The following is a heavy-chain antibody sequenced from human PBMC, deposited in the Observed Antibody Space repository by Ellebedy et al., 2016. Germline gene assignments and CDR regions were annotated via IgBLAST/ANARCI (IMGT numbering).Heavy chain of an antibody. CDR1: GFTFSSYG. V-gene: IGHV3-23*01. J-gene: IGHJ4*02. CDR2: ITDNGGST. CDR3: AKGPYDFWSGQLNY. Sequence: GESLKISCAASGFTFSSYGMSWVRQAPGKGLEWVSAITDNGGSTYYADSVKGRFTISRDNSKNTLYLQMNSLRAEDTAVYYCAKGPYDFWSGQLNYWGQGTLVTVSS. D-gene: IGHD3-3*01.